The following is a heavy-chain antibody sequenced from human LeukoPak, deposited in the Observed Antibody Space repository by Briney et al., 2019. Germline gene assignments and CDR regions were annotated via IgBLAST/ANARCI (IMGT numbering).Heavy chain of an antibody. CDR2: ISYDGSNK. J-gene: IGHJ4*02. CDR3: ARGIRYCNSTSCYAADY. Sequence: GGSLRLSCAASGFTFSSYAMHWVRQAPGKGLEWVAVISYDGSNKYYADSVKGRFTISRDNSKNTLYLQMNSLRAEDTAVYYCARGIRYCNSTSCYAADYWGQGTLVTVSS. CDR1: GFTFSSYA. D-gene: IGHD2-2*01. V-gene: IGHV3-30*04.